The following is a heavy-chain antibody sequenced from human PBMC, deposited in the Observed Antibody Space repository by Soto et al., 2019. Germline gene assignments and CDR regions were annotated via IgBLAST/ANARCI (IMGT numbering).Heavy chain of an antibody. CDR3: ARAGVERLYFDQ. CDR1: GFTVTNSY. J-gene: IGHJ4*02. V-gene: IGHV3-53*01. Sequence: EVQLVESGGDLIQHGGSLRLSCAASGFTVTNSYMAWVRQAPGKGLEWVSVVYTSGRTYHADSVKGRFTVSIDISTNMFFLQMNKLTAEDMATYYCARAGVERLYFDQWGRGTLDTVSS. D-gene: IGHD3-10*01. CDR2: VYTSGRT.